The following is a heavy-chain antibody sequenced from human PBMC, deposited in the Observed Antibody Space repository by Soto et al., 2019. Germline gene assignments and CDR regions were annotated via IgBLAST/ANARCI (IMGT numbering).Heavy chain of an antibody. CDR2: IWYDGSNK. V-gene: IGHV3-33*01. CDR1: GFTFSSYG. CDR3: ARNYYDIIGYRSDAFDI. D-gene: IGHD3-22*01. J-gene: IGHJ3*02. Sequence: QVQLVESGGGVVQPGRSLRLSCAASGFTFSSYGMHWVRQAPGKGLEWVAGIWYDGSNKYYADSVKGRFTISRDKSKNPLYLKMNSLRAEDTAVYYCARNYYDIIGYRSDAFDIWGQGTMVTVSS.